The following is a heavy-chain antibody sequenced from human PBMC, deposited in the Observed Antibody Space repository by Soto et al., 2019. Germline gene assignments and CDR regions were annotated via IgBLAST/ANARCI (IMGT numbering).Heavy chain of an antibody. J-gene: IGHJ6*02. CDR2: ISYDGSNK. D-gene: IGHD6-19*01. CDR1: GFTFSSYA. V-gene: IGHV3-30-3*01. Sequence: QVQLVESGGGVVQPGRSLRLSCAASGFTFSSYAMHWVRQAPGKGLEWVAVISYDGSNKYYADSVKGRFTISRDNSKNTRYLQMNSLRAEDTAVYYCARDRAYSRGWYGYYYYGMDVWGQGTTVTVSS. CDR3: ARDRAYSRGWYGYYYYGMDV.